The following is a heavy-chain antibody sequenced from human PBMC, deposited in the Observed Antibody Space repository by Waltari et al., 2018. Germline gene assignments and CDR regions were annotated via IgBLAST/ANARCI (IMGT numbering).Heavy chain of an antibody. CDR2: IYSGGST. CDR3: ARHLPYSSSWYYFDY. Sequence: EVQLVESGGGLIQPGGSLRLSCAASGFTGSSNYLSWVRQALGKGWEWVSVIYSGGSTYYADSVKGRFTISRDNSNNTLYLQMNSLRAEDTAVYYCARHLPYSSSWYYFDYWGQGTLVTVSS. CDR1: GFTGSSNY. D-gene: IGHD6-13*01. J-gene: IGHJ4*02. V-gene: IGHV3-53*01.